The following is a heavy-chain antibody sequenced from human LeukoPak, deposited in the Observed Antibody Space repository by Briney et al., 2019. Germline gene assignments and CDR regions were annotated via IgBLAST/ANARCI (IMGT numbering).Heavy chain of an antibody. CDR2: ISGSGGST. D-gene: IGHD2-21*01. CDR1: GFTFSNYA. CDR3: AKTCGGQCYSDFDY. V-gene: IGHV3-23*01. Sequence: GGSPRLSCAGSGFTFSNYAMTWVRQAPGKGLKWVSAISGSGGSTYYADSVKGRFTISRDNSKNTLYLQMSSLRAEDTAVYYCAKTCGGQCYSDFDYWGQGTLVTVSS. J-gene: IGHJ4*02.